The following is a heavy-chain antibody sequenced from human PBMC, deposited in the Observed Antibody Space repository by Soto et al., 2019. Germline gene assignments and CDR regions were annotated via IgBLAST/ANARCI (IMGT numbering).Heavy chain of an antibody. V-gene: IGHV1-18*01. CDR2: ISVYHGNT. Sequence: QVRLVQSGAEVKKPGASVTVSCQASGFTFNTYVITWVRQAPGQGLEWLGWISVYHGNTNYAQKVQGRVTMTTDTSTSTAYIELRSLRSDDTAVYFCARGGSGSYRMFDYWGQGTRVSVSS. CDR1: GFTFNTYV. J-gene: IGHJ4*02. CDR3: ARGGSGSYRMFDY. D-gene: IGHD1-26*01.